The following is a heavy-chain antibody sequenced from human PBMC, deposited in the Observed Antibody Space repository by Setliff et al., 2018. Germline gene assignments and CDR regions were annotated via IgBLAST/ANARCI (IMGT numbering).Heavy chain of an antibody. Sequence: ASVKVSCKASGGTFSNYDISWVRQAPGQGLEWMGWISPYSGESNYAQKFQDRLTVTADTSSKTTYMELRSLTSDDTAVYFCTRSRAPRVVLAADFDLWGQGTLVTVSS. CDR1: GGTFSNYD. CDR3: TRSRAPRVVLAADFDL. V-gene: IGHV1-18*01. J-gene: IGHJ4*02. CDR2: ISPYSGES. D-gene: IGHD2-15*01.